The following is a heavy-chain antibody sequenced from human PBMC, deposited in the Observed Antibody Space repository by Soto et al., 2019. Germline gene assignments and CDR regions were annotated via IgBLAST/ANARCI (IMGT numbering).Heavy chain of an antibody. CDR2: IDCSDSYI. J-gene: IGHJ6*01. CDR3: ARSQVPAADYYYYYGMDV. CDR1: GYTFTSYW. Sequence: PGESLKISCKGSGYTFTSYWITWVRQMPGKGPEWVATIDCSDSYINYSPSFQGHVTISADKSVSTAYLQWSSLKASDSAMYYCARSQVPAADYYYYYGMDVCGQGTTVTVSS. V-gene: IGHV5-10-1*01. D-gene: IGHD2-2*01.